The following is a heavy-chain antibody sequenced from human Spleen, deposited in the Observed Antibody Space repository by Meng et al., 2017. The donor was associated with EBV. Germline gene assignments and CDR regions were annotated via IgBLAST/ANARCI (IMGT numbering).Heavy chain of an antibody. V-gene: IGHV3-74*03. CDR3: SRDLAGSVDY. Sequence: VRAGGSGGGLVSPGGALSLSWAASGCTFSRYWMHWVRQAPGKGLEWVSRTNENGATTTYADSVKGRFTISRDNAKNPLYLQMNSLRAEDTAIYYCSRDLAGSVDYWGQGTLVTVSS. CDR1: GCTFSRYW. D-gene: IGHD1-14*01. J-gene: IGHJ4*02. CDR2: TNENGATT.